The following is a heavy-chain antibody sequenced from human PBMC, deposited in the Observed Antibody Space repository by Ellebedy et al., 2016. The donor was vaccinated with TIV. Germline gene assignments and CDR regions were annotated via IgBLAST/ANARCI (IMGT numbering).Heavy chain of an antibody. D-gene: IGHD3-22*01. CDR2: IDQDGSEE. CDR3: AKDRSSSGYSMYYFDS. V-gene: IGHV3-7*03. CDR1: IGIKY. Sequence: GESLKISXVASIGIKYMNWVRQPPGKGLEWVANIDQDGSEENYVDSVKGRFIISRDNAKKSLYLQMSSLRPEDTAVYYCAKDRSSSGYSMYYFDSWGQGTPVSVSS. J-gene: IGHJ4*02.